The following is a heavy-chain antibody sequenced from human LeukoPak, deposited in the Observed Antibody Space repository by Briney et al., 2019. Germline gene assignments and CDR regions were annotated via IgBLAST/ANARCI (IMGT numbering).Heavy chain of an antibody. CDR2: IYYSGST. D-gene: IGHD4-23*01. CDR1: GGSISSSNYY. Sequence: PAVTLSLPYTLSGGSISSSNYYRGWVRQPPGKGLQWLGSIYYSGSTYYKSSLKSRVTLSVDTSESQFSLKLSSVTAADTAVYYCAGHANGGNGPFDFWGQGTLVAVS. J-gene: IGHJ4*02. V-gene: IGHV4-39*01. CDR3: AGHANGGNGPFDF.